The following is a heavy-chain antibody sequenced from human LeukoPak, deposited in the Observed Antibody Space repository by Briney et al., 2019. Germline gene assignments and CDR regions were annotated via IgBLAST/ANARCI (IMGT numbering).Heavy chain of an antibody. CDR1: GFTFSSYG. CDR3: ASGGYGSGSYYFDY. D-gene: IGHD3-10*01. CDR2: ISYDGSNK. J-gene: IGHJ4*02. Sequence: SGGSLRLSCAASGFTFSSYGMHWVRQAPGKGLEGVAVISYDGSNKYYADSVKGRFTISRDNSKNTLYLQMNSLRAEDTAVYYCASGGYGSGSYYFDYWGQGTLVTVSS. V-gene: IGHV3-30*03.